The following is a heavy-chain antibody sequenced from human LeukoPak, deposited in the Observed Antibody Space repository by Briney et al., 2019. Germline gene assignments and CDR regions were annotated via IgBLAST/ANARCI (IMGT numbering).Heavy chain of an antibody. CDR1: GFTFTNYG. CDR2: IRFDGSNE. D-gene: IGHD1-1*01. CDR3: AKDPQLVKSYYYYMDV. J-gene: IGHJ6*03. Sequence: GGSLRLSCAASGFTFTNYGMHWVRQAPGKGLEWVAFIRFDGSNEYCADSVKGRFTISRDNSKNTLYLQMNSLRAEDTAVYYCAKDPQLVKSYYYYMDVWGKGTPVTVSS. V-gene: IGHV3-30*02.